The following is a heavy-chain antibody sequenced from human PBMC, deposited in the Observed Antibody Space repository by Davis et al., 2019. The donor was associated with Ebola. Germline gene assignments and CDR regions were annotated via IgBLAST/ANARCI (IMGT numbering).Heavy chain of an antibody. CDR1: GDSVSSAG. CDR2: TYYKSKWYN. Sequence: HSQTLSLTCAISGDSVSSAGWNWIRQSPSRGLEWLGRTYYKSKWYNDYALSVKSRITINPDTSKNQFSLQLNSVTPEDTAVYYCARGWFRGGMDVWGEGTTVTVSS. CDR3: ARGWFRGGMDV. D-gene: IGHD3-10*01. V-gene: IGHV6-1*01. J-gene: IGHJ6*04.